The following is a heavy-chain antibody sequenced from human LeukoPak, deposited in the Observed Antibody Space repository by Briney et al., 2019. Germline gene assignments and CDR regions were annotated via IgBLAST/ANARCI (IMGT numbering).Heavy chain of an antibody. Sequence: GGSLRLSCTTSGITFSNSWMSWVRQAPGKGLEWVATIRPDGSEGYYADSVRGRFTISRDNSKNSFYLQMNSLRAEDTAVYYCAKDSKIVGATFRSYHYMDVWGKGTAVTVSS. CDR2: IRPDGSEG. J-gene: IGHJ6*03. D-gene: IGHD1-26*01. CDR3: AKDSKIVGATFRSYHYMDV. V-gene: IGHV3-7*03. CDR1: GITFSNSW.